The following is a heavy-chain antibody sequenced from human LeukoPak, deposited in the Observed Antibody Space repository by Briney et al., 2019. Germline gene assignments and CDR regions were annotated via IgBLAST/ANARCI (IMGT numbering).Heavy chain of an antibody. CDR1: GFTFSGHW. Sequence: GGSLRLSCVASGFTFSGHWMHWVRQVPGKGLVAVSRIIPDGSATGYADSVKGRFTISRDNAKNTLYLEMNSLTPEDTALYYCTRSGCSNGYDYWGQGTLVTVSS. CDR3: TRSGCSNGYDY. V-gene: IGHV3-74*01. CDR2: IIPDGSAT. J-gene: IGHJ4*02. D-gene: IGHD6-19*01.